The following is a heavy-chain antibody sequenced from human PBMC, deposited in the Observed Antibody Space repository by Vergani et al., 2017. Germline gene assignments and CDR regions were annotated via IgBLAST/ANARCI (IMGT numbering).Heavy chain of an antibody. D-gene: IGHD3-10*01. CDR1: GFTFSRYW. V-gene: IGHV3-74*01. CDR2: ISSDGSST. CDR3: AAVRGAWGYFDY. Sequence: EVQLVESGGGLVQPGGSLRLSCAASGFTFSRYWMLWVRQAPGKGLVWVSRISSDGSSTSCADSVKGRFTISRDNAKNTLYLQMNSLRAEDTAVYYCAAVRGAWGYFDYWGQGTLVTVSS. J-gene: IGHJ4*02.